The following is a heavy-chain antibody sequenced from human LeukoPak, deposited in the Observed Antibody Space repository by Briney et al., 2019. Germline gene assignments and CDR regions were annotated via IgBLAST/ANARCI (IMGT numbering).Heavy chain of an antibody. CDR3: ARALRNYYDSTGRFDY. D-gene: IGHD3-22*01. CDR2: IYYSGSA. Sequence: SETLSLTCTVSGGSISGFYWSWIRQPPGKGLEWIGYIYYSGSANNNPSLKSRVNLSIDTSKNQFSLKLSSVTAADTAVYYCARALRNYYDSTGRFDYWGQGTLVTVSS. V-gene: IGHV4-59*01. J-gene: IGHJ4*02. CDR1: GGSISGFY.